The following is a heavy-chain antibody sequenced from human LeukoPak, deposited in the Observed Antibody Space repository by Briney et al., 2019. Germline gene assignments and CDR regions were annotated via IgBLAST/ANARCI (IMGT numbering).Heavy chain of an antibody. J-gene: IGHJ4*02. Sequence: PSETLSLTCTISGGSIGSYYWSWIRQPPGKGLEWIGYIYYSGGTNYNPSLKSRVTMSVDTSKNQFSLKLGSVTAADTAVYYCVRNAGDYWGQGTLVTVSS. CDR2: IYYSGGT. V-gene: IGHV4-59*12. CDR1: GGSIGSYY. D-gene: IGHD6-13*01. CDR3: VRNAGDY.